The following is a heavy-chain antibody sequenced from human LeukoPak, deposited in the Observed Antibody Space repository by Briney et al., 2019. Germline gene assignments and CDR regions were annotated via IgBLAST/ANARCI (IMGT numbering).Heavy chain of an antibody. Sequence: GESLKISCQGSGYSFTSYWIGWVRHMPGKGLEWMGIIYPGDSDTRYSPSFQGQVTISADKSISTAYLQWSSLKASDTAMYYCARHSYYYDSSGYLPRPYYFDYWGQGTLVTVSS. J-gene: IGHJ4*02. D-gene: IGHD3-22*01. CDR3: ARHSYYYDSSGYLPRPYYFDY. CDR1: GYSFTSYW. CDR2: IYPGDSDT. V-gene: IGHV5-51*01.